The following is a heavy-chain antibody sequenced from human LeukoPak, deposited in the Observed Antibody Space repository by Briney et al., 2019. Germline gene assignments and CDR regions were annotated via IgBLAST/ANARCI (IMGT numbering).Heavy chain of an antibody. J-gene: IGHJ6*02. CDR2: IYSGGST. V-gene: IGHV3-53*04. D-gene: IGHD4-17*01. Sequence: GGSLRHSCAASGFTVSSNYMSWVRQAPGKGLEWVSVIYSGGSTYYADSVKGRFTISRHNSKNTLYLQMNSLRAEDTAVYYCARATVTTAYYYGMDVWGQGTTVTVSS. CDR1: GFTVSSNY. CDR3: ARATVTTAYYYGMDV.